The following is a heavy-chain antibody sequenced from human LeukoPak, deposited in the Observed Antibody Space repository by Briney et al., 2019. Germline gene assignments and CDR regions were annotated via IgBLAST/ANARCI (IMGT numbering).Heavy chain of an antibody. CDR2: IYTSGIT. CDR1: GGSISSGSYY. J-gene: IGHJ6*03. CDR3: ARDFDDFWSGYYRDYYYYMDV. D-gene: IGHD3-3*01. V-gene: IGHV4-61*02. Sequence: SETLSLXCTVSGGSISSGSYYWNWIRQPAGKGLEWIGRIYTSGITNYNPSLKSRVTISVDTSKNQFSLKLSSVTAADTAVYYCARDFDDFWSGYYRDYYYYMDVWGKGTTVTVSS.